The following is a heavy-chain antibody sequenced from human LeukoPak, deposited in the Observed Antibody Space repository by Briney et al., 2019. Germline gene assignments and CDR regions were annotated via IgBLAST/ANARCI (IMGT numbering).Heavy chain of an antibody. CDR1: GFTFSAFG. Sequence: PGGSLRLSCAASGFTFSAFGFHWVRQAPGKGLEWVAVISYDGSNKYYADSVKGRFTISRDNSKNTLFLQMNSLRSEDSAVYYCAKDSVPTAYYYDSSGSNRDGYFDYWGQGTLVTVSS. CDR3: AKDSVPTAYYYDSSGSNRDGYFDY. D-gene: IGHD3-22*01. J-gene: IGHJ4*02. V-gene: IGHV3-30*18. CDR2: ISYDGSNK.